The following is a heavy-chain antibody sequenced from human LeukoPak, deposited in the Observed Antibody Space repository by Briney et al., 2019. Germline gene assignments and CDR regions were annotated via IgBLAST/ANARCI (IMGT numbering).Heavy chain of an antibody. CDR3: ARDYFYPMDV. CDR2: IKHDGSEK. Sequence: GGSLRLSCEASGFTFRIYWMSWVRQAPGKGLEWVANIKHDGSEKYYVDSVKGRFTISRDNAKNSLYLQMNSRRAEDTAVYYCARDYFYPMDVWGQGPTVTVSS. V-gene: IGHV3-7*04. CDR1: GFTFRIYW. J-gene: IGHJ6*02.